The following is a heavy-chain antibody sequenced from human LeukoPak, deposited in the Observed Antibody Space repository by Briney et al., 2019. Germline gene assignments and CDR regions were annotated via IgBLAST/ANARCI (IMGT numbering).Heavy chain of an antibody. CDR3: ARGVVPAAFDY. CDR2: ISSSSDHI. J-gene: IGHJ4*02. V-gene: IGHV3-21*01. D-gene: IGHD2-2*01. Sequence: GGSLRLSCAASGSTFSSYSMNWVRQAPGKGLEWVSSISSSSDHIAYADSVKGRFTISRDNAKNALYLQVNSLRAEDTAVYDCARGVVPAAFDYWGQGTLVTVSS. CDR1: GSTFSSYS.